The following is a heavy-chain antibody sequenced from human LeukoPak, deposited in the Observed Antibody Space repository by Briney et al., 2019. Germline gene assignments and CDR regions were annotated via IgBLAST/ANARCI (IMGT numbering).Heavy chain of an antibody. CDR2: IYYSGST. CDR1: GGSISSSSYY. J-gene: IGHJ5*02. CDR3: ARYEYSSSSNWFDP. D-gene: IGHD6-6*01. Sequence: PSETLSLTCTVSGGSISSSSYYWGWIRQPPGKGLEWIGSIYYSGSTYYNPSLKSRVTMSVDTSKNQFSLKLSSVTAADTAVYYCARYEYSSSSNWFDPWGQGTLVTVSS. V-gene: IGHV4-39*07.